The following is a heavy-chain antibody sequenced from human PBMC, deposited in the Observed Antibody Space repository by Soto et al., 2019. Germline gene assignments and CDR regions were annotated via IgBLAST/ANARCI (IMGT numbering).Heavy chain of an antibody. J-gene: IGHJ4*02. CDR1: GGSISSYY. Sequence: SETLSLTCTVSGGSISSYYWSWIRQPPGKGLEWIGYIYYSGSTNYNPSLKSRVTISVDTSKNQFSLKLSSVTAADTATFYCARTPPGSSGTFDYWGQGTLVTVSS. CDR2: IYYSGST. V-gene: IGHV4-59*01. D-gene: IGHD6-19*01. CDR3: ARTPPGSSGTFDY.